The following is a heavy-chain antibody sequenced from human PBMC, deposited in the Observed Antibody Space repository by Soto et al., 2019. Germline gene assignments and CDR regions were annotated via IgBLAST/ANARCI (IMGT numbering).Heavy chain of an antibody. Sequence: SLRLSCAASGFTFSSYAMSWVRQAPGKGLEWVSAISGSGGSTYYADSVKGRFTISRDNSKNTLYLQMNSLRAEDTAVYYCAKDIIFGVVPFDYWGQGTLVTVSS. CDR1: GFTFSSYA. J-gene: IGHJ4*02. D-gene: IGHD3-3*01. CDR2: ISGSGGST. CDR3: AKDIIFGVVPFDY. V-gene: IGHV3-23*01.